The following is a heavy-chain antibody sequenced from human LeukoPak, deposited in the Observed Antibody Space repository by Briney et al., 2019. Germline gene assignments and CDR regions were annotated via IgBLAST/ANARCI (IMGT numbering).Heavy chain of an antibody. V-gene: IGHV3-21*01. Sequence: GGSLRLSCAASGFTFSSYSMNWVRQAPGKGLEWVSSISSSSCSIFYADSVKGRFTISRDNAKNSLYLQMNSLRAEDTAVYYCAAQWLVRVNIWGQGTMVTVSS. CDR1: GFTFSSYS. J-gene: IGHJ3*02. CDR3: AAQWLVRVNI. CDR2: ISSSSCSI. D-gene: IGHD6-19*01.